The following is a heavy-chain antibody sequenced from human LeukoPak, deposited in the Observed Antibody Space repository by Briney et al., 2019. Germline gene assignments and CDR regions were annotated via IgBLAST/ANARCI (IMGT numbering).Heavy chain of an antibody. CDR3: ARRGYVVAEEGY. CDR2: IDPSDSYT. D-gene: IGHD2-15*01. CDR1: GYSFTSYW. V-gene: IGHV5-10-1*01. J-gene: IGHJ4*02. Sequence: GESLKISCKGSGYSFTSYWISWVRQMPGKGLEWMGRIDPSDSYTNYSPSFQGHVTISADKSISTAYLQWSSLKASDTAMYYCARRGYVVAEEGYWGQGTLVTVSS.